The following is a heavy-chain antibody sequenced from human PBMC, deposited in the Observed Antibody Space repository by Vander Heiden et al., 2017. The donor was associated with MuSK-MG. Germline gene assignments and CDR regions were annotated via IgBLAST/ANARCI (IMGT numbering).Heavy chain of an antibody. J-gene: IGHJ5*02. CDR2: ISGSGGST. D-gene: IGHD3-3*01. CDR1: GFTFSSYA. CDR3: AKDCLLHYDFWSGFLFDP. V-gene: IGHV3-23*01. Sequence: EVQLLESGGGLVQPGGSLRLSCAASGFTFSSYAMSWVRQAPGKGLEWVSAISGSGGSTYYADSVKGRFTISRDNSKNTLYLQMDSLRAEDTAVYYCAKDCLLHYDFWSGFLFDPWGQGTLVTVSS.